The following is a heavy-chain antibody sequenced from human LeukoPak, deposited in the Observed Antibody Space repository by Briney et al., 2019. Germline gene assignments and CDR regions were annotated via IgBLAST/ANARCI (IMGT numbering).Heavy chain of an antibody. CDR3: ARGSRLAYCGWQY. J-gene: IGHJ4*02. D-gene: IGHD3-10*01. CDR1: GVSFSGYH. CDR2: ITHTGSI. V-gene: IGHV4-34*01. Sequence: PSETLSLTCAVNGVSFSGYHWSWIRQSPGKGLECIGEITHTGSINYNPSLKSRVTFSVDRSKNQFSLNLASVTAGDTAVCHCARGSRLAYCGWQYWAQGTLVTVSP.